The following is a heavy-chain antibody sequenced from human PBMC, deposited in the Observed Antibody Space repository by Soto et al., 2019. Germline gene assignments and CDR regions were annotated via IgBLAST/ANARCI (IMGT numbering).Heavy chain of an antibody. Sequence: SETLSLTCTVSGGSISSYYWSWIRQPPGKGLEWIGYIYYSGSTNYNPSLKSRVTISVDTSKNQFSLKLTSVAAADTAVYYCARDNGYSYGYKLAYWGQRTLVTVSS. V-gene: IGHV4-59*01. CDR3: ARDNGYSYGYKLAY. CDR1: GGSISSYY. CDR2: IYYSGST. J-gene: IGHJ4*02. D-gene: IGHD5-18*01.